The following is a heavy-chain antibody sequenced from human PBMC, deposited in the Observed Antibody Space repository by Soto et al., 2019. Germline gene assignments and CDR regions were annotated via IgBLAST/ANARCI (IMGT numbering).Heavy chain of an antibody. CDR3: VKAVYLLDFDY. J-gene: IGHJ4*02. CDR2: ISGTGGNT. CDR1: GFTFSSYA. Sequence: LRLSCAASGFTFSSYAMTWVRQAPGKGLEWVSTISGTGGNTYYADSVKGRFTISRDNSKNTVYLQMNSLRAEDTAVYYCVKAVYLLDFDYWGQGTLVTVSS. D-gene: IGHD1-20*01. V-gene: IGHV3-23*01.